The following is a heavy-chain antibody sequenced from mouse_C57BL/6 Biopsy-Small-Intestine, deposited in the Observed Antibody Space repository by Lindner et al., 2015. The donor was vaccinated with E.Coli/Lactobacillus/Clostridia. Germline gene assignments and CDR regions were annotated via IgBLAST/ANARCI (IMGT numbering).Heavy chain of an antibody. D-gene: IGHD1-1*01. CDR3: ARNGNYFNY. V-gene: IGHV1-39*01. CDR2: INPSYGNS. Sequence: QLQESGPELVKPGASVKISCKASGYSFTDYNMNWVKQSNGKSLEWIGVINPSYGNSIYNQKFKGKATLTVDRSSSTAYMQLNSLTSEDSAVYYCARNGNYFNYWGQGTTLTVSS. J-gene: IGHJ2*01. CDR1: GYSFTDYN.